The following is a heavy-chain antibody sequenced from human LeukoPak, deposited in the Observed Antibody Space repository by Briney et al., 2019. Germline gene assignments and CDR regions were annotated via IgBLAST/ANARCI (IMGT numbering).Heavy chain of an antibody. Sequence: SETLSLTCAVYGGSFSGYYWSWIRQPPGKGLEWIGEINHSGSTNYNPSLKSRVTISVDTSKNQFSLKLSSVTAADTAVYYCARGRGYSYAHFDYWGQGTLVTVSS. CDR3: ARGRGYSYAHFDY. J-gene: IGHJ4*02. CDR2: INHSGST. V-gene: IGHV4-34*01. CDR1: GGSFSGYY. D-gene: IGHD5-18*01.